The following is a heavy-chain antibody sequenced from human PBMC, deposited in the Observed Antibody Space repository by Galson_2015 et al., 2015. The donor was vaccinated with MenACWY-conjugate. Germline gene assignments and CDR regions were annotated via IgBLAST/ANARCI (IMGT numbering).Heavy chain of an antibody. J-gene: IGHJ5*02. CDR1: GYTLTALS. CDR3: ATALSFWSGHPATNWFDP. Sequence: SVKVSCKVSGYTLTALSMHWVRQAPGKGLAWMGGFDPADSETIYAQKFQGRVTMTEDTSTDTAYMELSSLRSEDTAVYYCATALSFWSGHPATNWFDPWGQGTLVTVSS. V-gene: IGHV1-24*01. CDR2: FDPADSET. D-gene: IGHD3-3*01.